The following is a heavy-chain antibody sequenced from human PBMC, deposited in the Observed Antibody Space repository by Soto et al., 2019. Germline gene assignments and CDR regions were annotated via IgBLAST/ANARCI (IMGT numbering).Heavy chain of an antibody. CDR2: MYTKERT. V-gene: IGHV4-4*07. J-gene: IGHJ5*02. CDR1: GGSITNYY. CDR3: ARDDYKDGGNNWFDP. D-gene: IGHD3-16*01. Sequence: QVQLQQSGPGLVKASETLSLTCTVSGGSITNYYWSWIRQPAGKGLEWIGRMYTKERTNYNLSFKSRVTMSVDTSKNQFSLKLNAVTAADTAVYYCARDDYKDGGNNWFDPCGQGTLVTVSS.